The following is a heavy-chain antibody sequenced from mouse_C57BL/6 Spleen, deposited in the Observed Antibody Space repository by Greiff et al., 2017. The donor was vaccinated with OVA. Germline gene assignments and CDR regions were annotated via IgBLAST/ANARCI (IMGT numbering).Heavy chain of an antibody. V-gene: IGHV10-1*01. J-gene: IGHJ3*01. CDR2: IRSKSNNYAT. CDR1: GFSFNTYA. Sequence: DAGGGLVQPKGSLKLSCAASGFSFNTYAMNWVRQAPGKGLEWVARIRSKSNNYATYYADSVKDRFTISRDDSESMLYLQMNNLKTEDTAMYYCVRPSQLCAWFAYWGQGTLVTVSA. D-gene: IGHD4-1*02. CDR3: VRPSQLCAWFAY.